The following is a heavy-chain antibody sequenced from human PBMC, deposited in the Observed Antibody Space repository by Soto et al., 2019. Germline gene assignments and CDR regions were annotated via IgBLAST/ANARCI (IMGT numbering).Heavy chain of an antibody. V-gene: IGHV3-64D*08. D-gene: IGHD3-10*01. CDR3: VKDRRGSFRAFDY. CDR2: ISSNGGST. J-gene: IGHJ4*02. Sequence: SLRLSCSASGFTFSSFAMHWVRQASGKGLEYVSAISSNGGSTSYADSVKGRFIISRDNTQNTLYLQMSGLRTEDTAVYYRVKDRRGSFRAFDYWGQGTVVTVSS. CDR1: GFTFSSFA.